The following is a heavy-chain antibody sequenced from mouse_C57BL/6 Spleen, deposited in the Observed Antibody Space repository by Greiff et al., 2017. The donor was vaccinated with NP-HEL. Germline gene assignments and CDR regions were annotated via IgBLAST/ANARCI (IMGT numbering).Heavy chain of an antibody. Sequence: QVQLQQSGPGLVQPSQSLSITCTVSGFSLTSYGVHWVRQSPGKGLEWLGVIWSGGSTDYNAAFISRLSISKDNSKSQVFFKVNSLQADDTAIYYCARSTVVADWYFDVWGTGTTVTVSS. J-gene: IGHJ1*03. CDR2: IWSGGST. D-gene: IGHD1-1*01. CDR1: GFSLTSYG. CDR3: ARSTVVADWYFDV. V-gene: IGHV2-2*01.